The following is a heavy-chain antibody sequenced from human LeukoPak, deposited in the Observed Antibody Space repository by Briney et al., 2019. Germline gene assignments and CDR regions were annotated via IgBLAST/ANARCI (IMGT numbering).Heavy chain of an antibody. CDR3: ARVTVAESVDY. Sequence: GGSLRLSCAASGFTFSSYEMNWVRQAPGKGLEWVSYISSGSTIYYADSVKGRFTVSRDNAKNSLYLQMNSLRAEDTAVYYCARVTVAESVDYWGQGTLVTVSS. CDR2: ISSGSTI. J-gene: IGHJ4*02. D-gene: IGHD1-14*01. CDR1: GFTFSSYE. V-gene: IGHV3-48*03.